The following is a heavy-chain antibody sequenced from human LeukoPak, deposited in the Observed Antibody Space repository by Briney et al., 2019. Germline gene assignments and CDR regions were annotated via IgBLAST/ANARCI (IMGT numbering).Heavy chain of an antibody. J-gene: IGHJ6*03. D-gene: IGHD2-2*01. CDR1: GFTFSSYW. Sequence: GGSLRLSCAASGFTFSSYWMHWVRQIPGKGLVWVSRIKSDGSTIYADSVKGRFTISRDNAKNTLYLQMNSLRAEDTAVYYCARDLVPSCSSTSCYANYYYYYMDVWGKGTTVTVSS. CDR2: IKSDGST. CDR3: ARDLVPSCSSTSCYANYYYYYMDV. V-gene: IGHV3-74*01.